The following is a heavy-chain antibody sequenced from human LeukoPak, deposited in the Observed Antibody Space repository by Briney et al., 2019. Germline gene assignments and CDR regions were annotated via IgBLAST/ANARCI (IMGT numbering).Heavy chain of an antibody. CDR2: ISGSGGST. CDR1: GFTFSSYA. Sequence: GGSLRLSCAASGFTFSSYAMSWFRQAPGKGLEWVSAISGSGGSTYYADSVKGRFTISRDNSKNTLYLQMNSLRAEDTAVYYCAKGDYADYYYYYMDVWGKGTTVTVSS. V-gene: IGHV3-23*01. J-gene: IGHJ6*03. CDR3: AKGDYADYYYYYMDV. D-gene: IGHD4-17*01.